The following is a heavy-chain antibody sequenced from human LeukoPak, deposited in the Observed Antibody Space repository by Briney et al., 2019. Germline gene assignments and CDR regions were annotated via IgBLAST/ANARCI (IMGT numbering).Heavy chain of an antibody. D-gene: IGHD1-26*01. J-gene: IGHJ3*02. Sequence: GSLRLSCAASGLTFSSHWMHWVRQAPGKGLEWVSAISGGGGNTYYADSVKGRFTISRDNSKNTLYLQMNSLRAEDTAVYYCGKNRYSGSLSPFDIWGQGTMVTVSS. CDR1: GLTFSSHW. CDR3: GKNRYSGSLSPFDI. V-gene: IGHV3-23*01. CDR2: ISGGGGNT.